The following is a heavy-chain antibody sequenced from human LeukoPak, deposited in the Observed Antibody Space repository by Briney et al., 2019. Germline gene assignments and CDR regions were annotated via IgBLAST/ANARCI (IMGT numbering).Heavy chain of an antibody. D-gene: IGHD2-21*02. Sequence: SETLSLTCSVSGGSITSTSYYWGWIRQPPGKGLEWIATVYCSGATYYNPSLKSRFTISVDTSKNQFSLKLTSVTAADTAVYYCARHASVTHNWFDFWGQGTLVTVSS. CDR1: GGSITSTSYY. V-gene: IGHV4-39*01. J-gene: IGHJ5*01. CDR2: VYCSGAT. CDR3: ARHASVTHNWFDF.